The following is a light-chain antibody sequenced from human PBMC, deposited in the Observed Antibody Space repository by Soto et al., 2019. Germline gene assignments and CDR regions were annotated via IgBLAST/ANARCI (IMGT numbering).Light chain of an antibody. J-gene: IGLJ1*01. CDR2: EGH. V-gene: IGLV2-23*01. CDR3: CLYIGATTYV. CDR1: SGFVGSFSL. Sequence: QSVVSQPACVSLSPGQSITISCTGTSGFVGSFSLVSLYQQHPGKAPKVMISEGHRRPSGVPDRFSGSTSVTSASLTISGLQAGDEADYYCCLYIGATTYVFGTGTKVTVL.